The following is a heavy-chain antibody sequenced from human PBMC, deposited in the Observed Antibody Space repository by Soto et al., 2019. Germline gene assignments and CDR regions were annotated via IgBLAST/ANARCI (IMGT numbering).Heavy chain of an antibody. CDR3: ARAPNYYDSSGYSY. J-gene: IGHJ4*02. Sequence: GGSLGLSCAASGFTFSSYEMNWVRQAPGKGLEWVSYISSSGSTIYYADSVKGRFTISRDNAKNSLYLQMNSLRAEDTAVYYCARAPNYYDSSGYSYWGQGTLVTVSS. D-gene: IGHD3-22*01. V-gene: IGHV3-48*03. CDR1: GFTFSSYE. CDR2: ISSSGSTI.